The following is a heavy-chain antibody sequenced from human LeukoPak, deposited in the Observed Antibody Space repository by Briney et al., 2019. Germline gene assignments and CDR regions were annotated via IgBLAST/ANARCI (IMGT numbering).Heavy chain of an antibody. CDR2: ISYDGSNK. CDR1: GFTFSSYG. Sequence: PGGSLRLSCAASGFTFSSYGMHWVRQAPGKGLERVAVISYDGSNKYYADSVKGRFTISRDNSKNTLYLQMNSLRAEDTAVYYCARDLRGVFGFLSFLDYWGQGSLVTVSS. V-gene: IGHV3-30*03. D-gene: IGHD3-3*01. J-gene: IGHJ4*02. CDR3: ARDLRGVFGFLSFLDY.